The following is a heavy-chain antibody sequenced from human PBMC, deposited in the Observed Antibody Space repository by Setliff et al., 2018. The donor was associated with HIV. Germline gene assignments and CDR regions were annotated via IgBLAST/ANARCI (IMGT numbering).Heavy chain of an antibody. CDR2: IYPGDSDT. V-gene: IGHV5-51*01. CDR3: ARHGPMRDGCNHGAFDY. D-gene: IGHD3-22*01. CDR1: GYSFTSYW. Sequence: PGESLKISCKGSGYSFTSYWIGWVRQMPGKGLEWMGIIYPGDSDTRYSPSFQGQVTISADKSISTAYLQWSRLKASDTAMYYCARHGPMRDGCNHGAFDYWGQGTPVTVSS. J-gene: IGHJ4*02.